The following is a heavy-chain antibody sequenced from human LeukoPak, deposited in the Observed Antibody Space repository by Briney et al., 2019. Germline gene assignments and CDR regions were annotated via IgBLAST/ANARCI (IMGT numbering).Heavy chain of an antibody. CDR1: GFTFSSYW. CDR3: ARGPSAGRSLGY. CDR2: IKQDGSEK. D-gene: IGHD6-6*01. Sequence: GGSLRLSCAASGFTFSSYWVSWVRQAPGKGLEWVANIKQDGSEKYYVDSVKGRFTISRDNDKNALYLQMNSLRAEDTAVYYCARGPSAGRSLGYWGLGTLVTVSS. V-gene: IGHV3-7*01. J-gene: IGHJ4*02.